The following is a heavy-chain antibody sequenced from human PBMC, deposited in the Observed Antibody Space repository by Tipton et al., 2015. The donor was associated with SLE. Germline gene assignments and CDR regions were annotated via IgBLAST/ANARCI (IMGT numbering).Heavy chain of an antibody. CDR1: GYSISSGYY. V-gene: IGHV4-38-2*02. CDR2: IYHSGST. CDR3: ARDEIFDY. J-gene: IGHJ4*02. Sequence: TLSLTCTVSGYSISSGYYWGWIRQPPGKGLEWIGSIYHSGSTYYNPSLKSRVTISVDTSKNQFSLKLSSVTAADTAVYYCARDEIFDYWGQGTLVTVSS.